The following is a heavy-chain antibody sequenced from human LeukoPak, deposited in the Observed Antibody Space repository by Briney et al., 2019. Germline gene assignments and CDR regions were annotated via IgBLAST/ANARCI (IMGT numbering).Heavy chain of an antibody. CDR1: GFTFSSYA. Sequence: AGSLRLSCAASGFTFSSYAMSWVRQAPGKGLEWVSGISGSDDSTYYAHSVKGRFTISRDNSKNTLYLQMNSLRAEDTAVYYCAKDRVVYCGGDRSNFDYWGQGTLVTVSS. CDR2: ISGSDDST. J-gene: IGHJ4*02. CDR3: AKDRVVYCGGDRSNFDY. D-gene: IGHD2-21*02. V-gene: IGHV3-23*01.